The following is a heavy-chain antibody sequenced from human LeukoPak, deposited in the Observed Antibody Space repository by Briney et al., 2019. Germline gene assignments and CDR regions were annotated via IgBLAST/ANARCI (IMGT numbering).Heavy chain of an antibody. Sequence: GGSLRLSCAASGFTFSSYWMSWVRQAPGKGLEWVANIKQDGSEKYYVDSVKGRFTISRDNAKNSLYLQMNSLRAEDTAVYYCARVSPDKTTVVTHPPWGQLDYWGQGTLVTVSS. J-gene: IGHJ4*02. V-gene: IGHV3-7*01. D-gene: IGHD4-23*01. CDR3: ARVSPDKTTVVTHPPWGQLDY. CDR1: GFTFSSYW. CDR2: IKQDGSEK.